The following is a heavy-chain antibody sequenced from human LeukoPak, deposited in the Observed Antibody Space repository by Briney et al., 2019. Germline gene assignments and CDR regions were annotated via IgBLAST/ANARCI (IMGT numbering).Heavy chain of an antibody. CDR1: GASIDFESYY. Sequence: NPSETLSLTCTVSGASIDFESYYWSWVRQAAGKGLEWIGRIDHGGVTNYTPSLQSRVTISLDTSQKQFSLKLNSVTAADTAVYYCARGHDYYSEYFQPWGQGDLVSASS. J-gene: IGHJ1*01. V-gene: IGHV4-61*02. CDR3: ARGHDYYSEYFQP. CDR2: IDHGGVT. D-gene: IGHD1-26*01.